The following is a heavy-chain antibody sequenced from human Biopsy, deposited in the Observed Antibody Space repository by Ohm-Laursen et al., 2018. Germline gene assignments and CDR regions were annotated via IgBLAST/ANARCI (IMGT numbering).Heavy chain of an antibody. CDR3: ARGGGYNWNNGWFDP. V-gene: IGHV1-69*13. J-gene: IGHJ5*02. CDR2: IIGIFRTA. CDR1: GGTFSSSA. Sequence: SVKVSCNASGGTFSSSAITWVRQAPGQGLEWMGGIIGIFRTAHYAQKFQGRVTITADEFMSTVYMELSSLRSEDTAVYYCARGGGYNWNNGWFDPWGQGTLVTVSS. D-gene: IGHD1/OR15-1a*01.